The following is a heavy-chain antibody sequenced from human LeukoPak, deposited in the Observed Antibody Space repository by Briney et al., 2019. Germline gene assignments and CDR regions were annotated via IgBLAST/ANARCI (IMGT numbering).Heavy chain of an antibody. J-gene: IGHJ4*02. V-gene: IGHV3-23*01. CDR1: GFTFSSYA. CDR2: ISGSGGST. D-gene: IGHD3-10*01. Sequence: GGSLRLSCAASGFTFSSYAMSWVRQAPGKGLEWASAISGSGGSTYYADSVKGRFTISRDNSKNTLYLQMNSLRAEDTAVYYCARDLLWFGESPGYFDYWGQGTLVTVSS. CDR3: ARDLLWFGESPGYFDY.